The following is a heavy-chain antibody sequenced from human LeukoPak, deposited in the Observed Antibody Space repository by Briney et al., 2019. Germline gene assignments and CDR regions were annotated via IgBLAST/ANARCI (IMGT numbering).Heavy chain of an antibody. Sequence: PSETLSLTCTVPGGSISSYYWSWIRQPPGKGLEWIGYIYTSGSTNYNPSLKSRFTISVDTSKNQFSLKLTSVTAADTAVYYCARHPRIAAAVVFDYWGQGTLVTVSS. CDR1: GGSISSYY. V-gene: IGHV4-4*09. CDR3: ARHPRIAAAVVFDY. D-gene: IGHD6-13*01. J-gene: IGHJ4*02. CDR2: IYTSGST.